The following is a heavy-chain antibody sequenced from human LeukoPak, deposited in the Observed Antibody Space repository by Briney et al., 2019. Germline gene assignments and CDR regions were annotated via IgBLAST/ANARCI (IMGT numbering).Heavy chain of an antibody. CDR1: GFTFSDYY. CDR3: ARALDYYYYMDV. V-gene: IGHV3-11*04. Sequence: GGSLRLSCAASGFTFSDYYMSWLRQAPGKGLEWVSYISSSGSTIYYADSVKGRFTISRDNAKNSLYLQMNSLRAEDTAVYYCARALDYYYYMDVWGKGTTVTVSS. CDR2: ISSSGSTI. J-gene: IGHJ6*03.